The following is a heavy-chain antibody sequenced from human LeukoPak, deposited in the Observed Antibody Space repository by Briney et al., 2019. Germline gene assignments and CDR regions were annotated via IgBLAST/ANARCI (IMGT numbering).Heavy chain of an antibody. V-gene: IGHV4-61*01. CDR2: IYYSGST. Sequence: PSETLSLTCTVSGASISSSSYYWSWIRQPPGKGLEWIGYIYYSGSTNYNPSLKSRVTISVDTSKNQFSLKLSSVTAADTAVYYCARGGNYYYYYMDVWGKGTTVTVSS. CDR1: GASISSSSYY. CDR3: ARGGNYYYYYMDV. J-gene: IGHJ6*03.